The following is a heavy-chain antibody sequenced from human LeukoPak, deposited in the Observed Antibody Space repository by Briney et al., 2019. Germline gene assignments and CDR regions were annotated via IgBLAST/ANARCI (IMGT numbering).Heavy chain of an antibody. CDR2: ISGSGSST. CDR3: AKGRAGNYDSSDY. V-gene: IGHV3-23*01. CDR1: GFTFSSYA. J-gene: IGHJ4*02. D-gene: IGHD3-22*01. Sequence: GGSLRLSCAASGFTFSSYAMSWVRQAPGKGLEWVSAISGSGSSTFYAASVKGRFTISRDNSKNTLYLQMNSLRAEDTAVYYCAKGRAGNYDSSDYWGQGTLATVSS.